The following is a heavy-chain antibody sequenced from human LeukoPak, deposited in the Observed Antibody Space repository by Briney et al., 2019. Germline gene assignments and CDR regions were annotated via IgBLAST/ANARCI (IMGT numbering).Heavy chain of an antibody. J-gene: IGHJ4*02. CDR2: ISGGGATT. CDR1: GFNVDTNF. Sequence: GGSLRLSCADPGFNVDTNFMSWVRQAPGKGLEWVSGISGGGATTYYADSVKGRFTISRDNSKNTLHLDMSSLRAEDTAEYYCAKTFGWPFYFDYWGQGTLVTVSS. V-gene: IGHV3-23*01. D-gene: IGHD2/OR15-2a*01. CDR3: AKTFGWPFYFDY.